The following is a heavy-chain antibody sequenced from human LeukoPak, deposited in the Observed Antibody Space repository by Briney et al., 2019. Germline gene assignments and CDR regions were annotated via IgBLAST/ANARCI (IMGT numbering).Heavy chain of an antibody. CDR1: GFTFSNAW. D-gene: IGHD6-19*01. CDR3: TTGDGYSSGWYDY. J-gene: IGHJ4*02. CDR2: IKSKTDGGTT. V-gene: IGHV3-15*01. Sequence: GGSLRLSCAASGFTFSNAWMSWVRQAPGKGREWVGRIKSKTDGGTTDYAAPVKGRFTVSRDDSKNTLYLQMNSLKTEDTAVYYCTTGDGYSSGWYDYWGQGTLVTVSS.